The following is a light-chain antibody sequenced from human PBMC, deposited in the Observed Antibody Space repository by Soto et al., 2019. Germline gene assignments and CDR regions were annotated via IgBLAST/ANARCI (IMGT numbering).Light chain of an antibody. CDR2: EVS. CDR1: SSDVGSYNL. CDR3: CSYAGSITSYYV. V-gene: IGLV2-23*02. J-gene: IGLJ1*01. Sequence: QSVVTQPASVSGSPGQSITISCTGTSSDVGSYNLVSWYQQHPGKAPKLMIYEVSKRPSGVSNRFSGSKSGNTASLTISGLQAEDEADYYCCSYAGSITSYYVFGIGTKVTVL.